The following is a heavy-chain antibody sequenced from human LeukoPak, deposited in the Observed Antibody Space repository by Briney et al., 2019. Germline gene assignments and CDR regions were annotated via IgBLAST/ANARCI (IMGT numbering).Heavy chain of an antibody. J-gene: IGHJ4*02. CDR3: ARERAAVGTNWGDYFDS. D-gene: IGHD6-13*01. CDR1: GGSVNSYY. V-gene: IGHV4-59*02. Sequence: SETLSLTCSVSGGSVNSYYWSWIRQPPGKGLEWIGYIYYNEKNNNTNYNPSLKSRVTIAIDTSNNQFALKLSSVTAADTAIYYCARERAAVGTNWGDYFDSWGQGTLVTVSS. CDR2: IYYNEKNNNT.